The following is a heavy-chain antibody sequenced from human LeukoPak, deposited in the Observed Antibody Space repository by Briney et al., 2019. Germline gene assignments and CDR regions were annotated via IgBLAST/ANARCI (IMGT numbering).Heavy chain of an antibody. CDR2: INPNSGGT. CDR3: ARAAPDSSGWYYYFDY. J-gene: IGHJ4*02. Sequence: ASVKVSCKASGYTSTGYYMHWVRQAPGQGLEWMGWINPNSGGTNYAQKFQGRVTMTRDTSISTAYMELSRLRSDDTAVYYCARAAPDSSGWYYYFDYWGQGTLVTVSS. D-gene: IGHD6-19*01. CDR1: GYTSTGYY. V-gene: IGHV1-2*02.